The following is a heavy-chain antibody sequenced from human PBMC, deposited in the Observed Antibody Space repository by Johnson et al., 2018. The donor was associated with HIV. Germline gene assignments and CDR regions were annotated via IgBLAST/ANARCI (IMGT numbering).Heavy chain of an antibody. CDR3: ARSGRYNWNYGAFDI. Sequence: QVQLVESGGGVVQPGGSLRLSCAASGFTFRNYGIHWVRQAPGKGLEWVAFIRYDGTSSYYADSVKGRFTISRDNAKNSLYLQMNSLRAGDTAVYYCARSGRYNWNYGAFDIWGQGTMVTVSS. CDR1: GFTFRNYG. J-gene: IGHJ3*02. CDR2: IRYDGTSS. V-gene: IGHV3-30*02. D-gene: IGHD1-7*01.